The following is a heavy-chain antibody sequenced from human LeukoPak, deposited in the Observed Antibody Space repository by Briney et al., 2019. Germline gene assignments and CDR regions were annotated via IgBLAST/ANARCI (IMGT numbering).Heavy chain of an antibody. CDR1: GFTFRSYE. V-gene: IGHV3-48*03. CDR3: AKATVKVSTISRVPHYTDV. D-gene: IGHD5/OR15-5a*01. Sequence: GGSLRLSCAASGFTFRSYEMNGVRQAPGEGREWVSYISSRGSTIYYADSVKGRFTISRDNDKNTLYLQMNSMRAEATAVYYCAKATVKVSTISRVPHYTDVWGKGTTVTISS. CDR2: ISSRGSTI. J-gene: IGHJ6*03.